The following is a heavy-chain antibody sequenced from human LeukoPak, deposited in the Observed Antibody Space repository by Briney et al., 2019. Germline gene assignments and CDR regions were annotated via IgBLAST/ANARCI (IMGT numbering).Heavy chain of an antibody. D-gene: IGHD3-22*01. Sequence: PGGSLRLSCAASGFTFSSYGMHWVCQAPGKGLEWVAFIRYDGSNKYYADSVKGRFTICRDNVKNSLYLQRNSLRAEDTDEYYCAREAAYYYDSSGAKEGDYFDYWGQGTLVTVSS. J-gene: IGHJ4*02. CDR2: IRYDGSNK. CDR1: GFTFSSYG. V-gene: IGHV3-30*02. CDR3: AREAAYYYDSSGAKEGDYFDY.